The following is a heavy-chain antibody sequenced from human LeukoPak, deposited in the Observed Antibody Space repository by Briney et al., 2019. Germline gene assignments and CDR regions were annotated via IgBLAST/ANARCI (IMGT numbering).Heavy chain of an antibody. J-gene: IGHJ4*02. CDR1: GFTFSSYA. CDR2: ISGSGDTT. V-gene: IGHV3-23*01. Sequence: GGSLRLSCAASGFTFSSYAMNWVRQAPGKGLEWFSFISGSGDTTYYADSVKGRFTISRDSSKNTLYLQMNSLRAEDTAVYYCAKSRGESRGASNYWGQGTLVTVSS. CDR3: AKSRGESRGASNY. D-gene: IGHD1-26*01.